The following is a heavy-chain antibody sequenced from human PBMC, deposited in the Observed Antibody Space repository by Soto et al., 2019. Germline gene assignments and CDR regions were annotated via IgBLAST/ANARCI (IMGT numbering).Heavy chain of an antibody. J-gene: IGHJ6*02. Sequence: ASVKVSGKASGYTFTSYAMHWVRQAPGQRLEWMGWINAGNGNTKYSQKFQGRVTITRDTSASTAYMELSSLRSEDTAVYYCAREYMISCMDVSGQWTTVTVCS. V-gene: IGHV1-3*01. CDR3: AREYMISCMDV. D-gene: IGHD3-22*01. CDR1: GYTFTSYA. CDR2: INAGNGNT.